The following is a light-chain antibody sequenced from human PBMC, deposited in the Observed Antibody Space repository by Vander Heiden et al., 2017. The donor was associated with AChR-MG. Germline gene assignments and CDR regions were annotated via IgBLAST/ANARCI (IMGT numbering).Light chain of an antibody. CDR1: AVPKQY. Sequence: SYELTQPPPVSVSPGQTARITCSGDAVPKQYAYWYQQKPGQAPVLVIYKDSERPSGIPERFSGSSSGTTVTLTISGVQAEDEADYYCQSADSSGTYYVFGTGTKVTVL. CDR3: QSADSSGTYYV. J-gene: IGLJ1*01. V-gene: IGLV3-25*03. CDR2: KDS.